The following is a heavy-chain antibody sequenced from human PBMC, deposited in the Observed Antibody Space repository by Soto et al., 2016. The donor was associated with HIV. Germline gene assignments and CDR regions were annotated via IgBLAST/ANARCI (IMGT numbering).Heavy chain of an antibody. CDR3: ARGASTYGNRYFDL. J-gene: IGHJ2*01. Sequence: EVQLVESGGDLVQPGGSLGLSCVASGFILSDHYIDWGRQAPGKGLEWVGRTRNKANSYTTEYAASVKGRFTISRDDSENSVILQMNSLKIEDTAVYYCARGASTYGNRYFDLVGPWPPWSL. CDR2: TRNKANSYTT. V-gene: IGHV3-72*01. D-gene: IGHD3-3*02. CDR1: GFILSDHY.